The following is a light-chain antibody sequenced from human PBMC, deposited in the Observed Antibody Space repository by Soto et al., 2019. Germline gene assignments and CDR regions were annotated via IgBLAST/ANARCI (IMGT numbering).Light chain of an antibody. CDR1: QGITNY. CDR2: AAS. CDR3: QQSNSSPPT. Sequence: DIQMTQSPSALSASVGDRVTITCRASQGITNYLSWYQHKPGQAPNLLIYAASTLQAGVPSRFRGSGSGTDFTLTISSLQPEDVATYFCQQSNSSPPTFGGGNKVEIK. V-gene: IGKV1-39*01. J-gene: IGKJ4*01.